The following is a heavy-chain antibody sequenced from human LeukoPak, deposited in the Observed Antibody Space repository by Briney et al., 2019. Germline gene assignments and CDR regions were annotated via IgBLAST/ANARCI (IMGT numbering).Heavy chain of an antibody. CDR1: VYIFTYYY. CDR2: SNPNSGLT. Sequence: GASVRVSFTASVYIFTYYYLHGGRQAPGQGLEWRGWSNPNSGLTNTVKRFQDRVTMTADTSVSTAYMQLTSLRSDDSAVYYCARDIVVVPAVEAEDCWGEGTLLTVTT. CDR3: ARDIVVVPAVEAEDC. J-gene: IGHJ4*02. D-gene: IGHD2-21*01. V-gene: IGHV1-2*02.